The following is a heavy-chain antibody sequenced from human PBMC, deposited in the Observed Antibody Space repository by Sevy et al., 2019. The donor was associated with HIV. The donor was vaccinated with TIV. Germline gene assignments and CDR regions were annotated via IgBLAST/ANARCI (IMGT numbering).Heavy chain of an antibody. V-gene: IGHV4-59*01. CDR1: GGSISSYY. D-gene: IGHD3-22*01. J-gene: IGHJ4*02. CDR2: IYYSGST. CDR3: ARAYDSSGYYGY. Sequence: SETLSLTCTVSGGSISSYYWSWIRQPPGKGLEWIGYIYYSGSTNYNPSLKSRVTISVDTSKNQFSLKLSSVTAADTAVYYCARAYDSSGYYGYWGQGTPVTVSS.